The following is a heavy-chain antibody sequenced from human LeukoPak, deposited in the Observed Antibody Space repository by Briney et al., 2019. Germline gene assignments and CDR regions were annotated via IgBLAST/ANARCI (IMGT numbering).Heavy chain of an antibody. D-gene: IGHD2-21*02. CDR1: GFTFSNAW. Sequence: GGSLRLSCAASGFTFSNAWMSWVRQAPGEGLEWVGRIKRKTHGGTTQYGAPVKGRFAISRDDSQNTLYLQMNSLTTEDTGVYFCTTEVVVTSYFDFWGHGALVTVSS. CDR2: IKRKTHGGTT. V-gene: IGHV3-15*05. CDR3: TTEVVVTSYFDF. J-gene: IGHJ4*01.